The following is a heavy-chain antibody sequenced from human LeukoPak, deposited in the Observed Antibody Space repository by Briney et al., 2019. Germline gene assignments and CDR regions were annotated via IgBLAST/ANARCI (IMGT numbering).Heavy chain of an antibody. CDR2: INTNAGNP. CDR3: ARDNTDYYDSSGYSPEWEYFQH. D-gene: IGHD3-22*01. Sequence: GASVKVSCKASGYTFTSYAMNWVRQAPGQGLEWMGWINTNAGNPTYAQGFTGRFVFSLDTSVSTAYLQISSLKAEDTAVYYCARDNTDYYDSSGYSPEWEYFQHWGQGTLVTVSS. V-gene: IGHV7-4-1*02. CDR1: GYTFTSYA. J-gene: IGHJ1*01.